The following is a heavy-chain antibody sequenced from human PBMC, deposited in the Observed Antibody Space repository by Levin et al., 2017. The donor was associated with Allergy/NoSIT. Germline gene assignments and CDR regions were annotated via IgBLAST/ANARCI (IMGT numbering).Heavy chain of an antibody. CDR1: GGSFSGYY. CDR3: AMRQLVRWYNWFDP. Sequence: SQTLSLTCAVYGGSFSGYYWSWIRQPPGKGLEWIGEINHSGSTNYNPSLKSRVTISVDTSKNQFSLKLSSVTAADTAVYYCAMRQLVRWYNWFDPWGQGTLVTVSS. D-gene: IGHD6-6*01. V-gene: IGHV4-34*01. CDR2: INHSGST. J-gene: IGHJ5*02.